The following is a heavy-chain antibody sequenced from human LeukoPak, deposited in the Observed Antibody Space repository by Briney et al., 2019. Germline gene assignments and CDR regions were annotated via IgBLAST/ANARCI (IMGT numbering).Heavy chain of an antibody. CDR2: ISGSGGST. V-gene: IGHV3-23*01. D-gene: IGHD2-15*01. Sequence: PGGSLRLSCAASGFTFSSYAMSWVRQAPGKGLEWVSAISGSGGSTYYADSVKGRFSISRDNSKNTLYLQMNSLRAEDTAVYYCARALETDSTPSKGYCSGGSCYIPYYFDYWGQGTLVTVSS. J-gene: IGHJ4*02. CDR3: ARALETDSTPSKGYCSGGSCYIPYYFDY. CDR1: GFTFSSYA.